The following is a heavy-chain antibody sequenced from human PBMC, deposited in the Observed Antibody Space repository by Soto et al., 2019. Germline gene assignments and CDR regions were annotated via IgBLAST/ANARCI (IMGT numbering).Heavy chain of an antibody. J-gene: IGHJ6*02. V-gene: IGHV1-8*01. D-gene: IGHD2-2*02. CDR3: ARGVVPAAIRGHYYYYGMDV. CDR1: GYTFTSYD. CDR2: MNPNGGNT. Sequence: QVQLVQSGAEVKKPGASVKVSCKASGYTFTSYDINWVRQATGQGLEWMGWMNPNGGNTGYAQKFQGRVTMTRNTSISTAYMELSSLRSEDTAVYYCARGVVPAAIRGHYYYYGMDVWGQGTTVTVSS.